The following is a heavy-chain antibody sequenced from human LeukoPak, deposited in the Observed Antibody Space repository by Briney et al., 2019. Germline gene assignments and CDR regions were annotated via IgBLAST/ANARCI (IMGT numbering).Heavy chain of an antibody. D-gene: IGHD5-18*01. CDR2: IYYSGGT. CDR3: ARTTEGGYTYDYFYYYYMDV. J-gene: IGHJ6*03. Sequence: SETLSLTCTVSGGSISSYYWSWIRQPPGKGLEWIGYIYYSGGTNYNPSLKSRVTISVDMSKNQFSLKLRSVTAADTAVYYCARTTEGGYTYDYFYYYYMDVWGKGTTVTISS. V-gene: IGHV4-59*01. CDR1: GGSISSYY.